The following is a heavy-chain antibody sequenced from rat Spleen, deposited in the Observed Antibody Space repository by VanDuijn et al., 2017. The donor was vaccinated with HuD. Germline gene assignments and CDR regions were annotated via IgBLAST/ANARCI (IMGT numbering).Heavy chain of an antibody. D-gene: IGHD3-1*01. CDR2: IDTDCGRT. Sequence: EVQLVETGGGLVQPGRSLKLSCVASGFTFSRYWMYWVRQAPGKGLEWISSIDTDCGRTYYSDSVKGRFTISRDNAENTVYLQMNSLRSEDTATYYCATPLPHWGRGVLVTVSS. J-gene: IGHJ2*01. CDR1: GFTFSRYW. CDR3: ATPLPH. V-gene: IGHV5-58*01.